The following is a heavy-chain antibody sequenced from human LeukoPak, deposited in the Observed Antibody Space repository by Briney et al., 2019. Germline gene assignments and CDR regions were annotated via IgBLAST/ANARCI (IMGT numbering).Heavy chain of an antibody. D-gene: IGHD1-26*01. V-gene: IGHV4-34*01. J-gene: IGHJ4*02. CDR1: GGSFSGYY. Sequence: SETLSLTCAVYGGSFSGYYWSWTRQPPGKGLEWIGEINHSGSTNYNPSLKSRVTISVDTSKNQFSLKLSSVTAADTAVYYCARGRRRPSGSYYYWGQGTLVTVSS. CDR2: INHSGST. CDR3: ARGRRRPSGSYYY.